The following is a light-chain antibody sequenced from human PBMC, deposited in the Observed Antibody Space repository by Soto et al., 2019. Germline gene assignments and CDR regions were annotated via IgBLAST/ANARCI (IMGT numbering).Light chain of an antibody. J-gene: IGKJ3*01. CDR1: QSVSSSY. CDR3: HQYGSSGFT. CDR2: GAS. V-gene: IGKV3-20*01. Sequence: EIVLTQSPGTLSLSPGERATLSCRASQSVSSSYLAWYQQKPGQAPRLLIYGASSRATGIPDRFSGSGSGTDFTLTIRRLEPEDFAVYYCHQYGSSGFTFGPGTKGDIK.